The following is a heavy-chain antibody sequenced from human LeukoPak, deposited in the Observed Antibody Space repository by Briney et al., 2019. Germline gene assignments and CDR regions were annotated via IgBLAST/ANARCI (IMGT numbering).Heavy chain of an antibody. Sequence: KPSETLSLTGAVYGGSFSGDYWSGIRQPPGKGLEWIGEIDHSGSTNYNTSLKGRVTISRDTSKNQFSLKLSSVTAADTAVYYCARGPYCSSGSYYIPRQNKNWFDPWGEGTLVTVSS. CDR1: GGSFSGDY. V-gene: IGHV4-34*01. CDR3: ARGPYCSSGSYYIPRQNKNWFDP. D-gene: IGHD3-10*01. CDR2: IDHSGST. J-gene: IGHJ5*02.